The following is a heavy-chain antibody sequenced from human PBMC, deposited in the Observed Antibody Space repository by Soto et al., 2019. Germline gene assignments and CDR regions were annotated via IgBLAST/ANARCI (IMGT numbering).Heavy chain of an antibody. J-gene: IGHJ6*02. CDR1: GFTFSSKW. Sequence: EVQLVESGGGLVQPGGSLRVSCAASGFTFSSKWMSWVRQAPGKGLEWVANIKEDGSEKYYVDSVKGRFTISRDNVKNSLYLQMNSLGPEDTAVYYWARIDNVRYSGYDPNPLHSDGMDVWGQGTTVTVSS. V-gene: IGHV3-7*03. CDR2: IKEDGSEK. CDR3: ARIDNVRYSGYDPNPLHSDGMDV. D-gene: IGHD5-12*01.